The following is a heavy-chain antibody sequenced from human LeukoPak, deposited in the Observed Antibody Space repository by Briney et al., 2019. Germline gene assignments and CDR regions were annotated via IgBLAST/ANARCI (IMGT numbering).Heavy chain of an antibody. Sequence: GASVKDSCKASGGTFRSYAISWVRQAPGQGLEWMGGIIPIFGTANYAQKFQGRVTITADESTSTAYMELSSLRSEDTAVYYCARFLVGATTPRLYYFDYWGQGTLVTVSS. D-gene: IGHD1-26*01. CDR1: GGTFRSYA. V-gene: IGHV1-69*13. J-gene: IGHJ4*02. CDR2: IIPIFGTA. CDR3: ARFLVGATTPRLYYFDY.